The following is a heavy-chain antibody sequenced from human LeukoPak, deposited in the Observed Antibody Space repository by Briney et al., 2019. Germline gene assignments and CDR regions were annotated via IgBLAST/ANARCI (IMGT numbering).Heavy chain of an antibody. CDR1: GYTFTIYY. CDR3: ARGRLLLDY. V-gene: IGHV1-46*01. Sequence: GASVKVSCKASGYTFTIYYIHWVRQAPGQGLEWMGMINPSGGSTSHAQKFQGRDTMTRDTSTSTVYMELSSLRSEDTAVYYCARGRLLLDYWGQGTLVTVSS. D-gene: IGHD2-15*01. CDR2: INPSGGST. J-gene: IGHJ4*02.